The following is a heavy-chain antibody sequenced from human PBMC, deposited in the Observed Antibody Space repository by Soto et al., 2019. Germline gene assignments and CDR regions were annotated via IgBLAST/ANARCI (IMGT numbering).Heavy chain of an antibody. CDR2: INGDASST. J-gene: IGHJ6*02. Sequence: GGSLRLSCEASGFSIRDCWMHWVRQAPGEGLVWVSCINGDASSTTYADSVKGRLTISRDDAKNTVYLQMTSLRAEDTAVYFCARDRSYAMEVWGQGTRVTVSS. CDR1: GFSIRDCW. V-gene: IGHV3-74*01. CDR3: ARDRSYAMEV.